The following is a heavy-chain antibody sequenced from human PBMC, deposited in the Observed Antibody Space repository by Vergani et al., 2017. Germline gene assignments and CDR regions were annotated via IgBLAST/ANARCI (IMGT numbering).Heavy chain of an antibody. CDR1: GYSFTNYW. CDR2: IYPDDSDT. CDR3: ARRDYIWGSYRFAHGGAFDI. V-gene: IGHV5-51*03. J-gene: IGHJ3*02. D-gene: IGHD3-16*02. Sequence: EVQLVQSGAEVKKPGESLKISCKGSGYSFTNYWIGWVRQMPGKGLEWMGIIYPDDSDTRYSPSFQGQVTISADKSISTAYLQWSSLKASDTAMYYCARRDYIWGSYRFAHGGAFDIWGQGTMVTVSS.